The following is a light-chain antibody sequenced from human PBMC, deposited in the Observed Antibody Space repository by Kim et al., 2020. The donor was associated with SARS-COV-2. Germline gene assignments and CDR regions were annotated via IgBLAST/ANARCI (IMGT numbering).Light chain of an antibody. J-gene: IGKJ5*01. Sequence: LSVSPGERATLSCRDSQSVSNNLAWYQQKPGQAPRLLIYGASTRATGIPARFSGSGSGTEFTLTISSLQSEDFAVYYCQHYNNWPSFGQGTRLEIK. CDR2: GAS. V-gene: IGKV3-15*01. CDR3: QHYNNWPS. CDR1: QSVSNN.